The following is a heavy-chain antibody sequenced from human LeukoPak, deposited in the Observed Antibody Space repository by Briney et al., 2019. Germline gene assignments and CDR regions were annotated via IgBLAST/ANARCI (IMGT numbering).Heavy chain of an antibody. V-gene: IGHV3-23*01. CDR3: ATSAGYCTNGVCFHVASFGAFDI. CDR1: GFTFSSYA. J-gene: IGHJ3*02. D-gene: IGHD2-8*01. CDR2: ISGSGGST. Sequence: PGGSLRLSCAASGFTFSSYAMSWVRQAPGKGLEWVSAISGSGGSTYYADSVKGRFTISRDNSKNTLYLQMNSLRAEDTAVYYCATSAGYCTNGVCFHVASFGAFDIWGQGTMVTVSS.